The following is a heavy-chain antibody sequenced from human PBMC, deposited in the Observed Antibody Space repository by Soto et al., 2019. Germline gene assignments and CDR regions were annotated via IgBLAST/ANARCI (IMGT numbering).Heavy chain of an antibody. V-gene: IGHV1-18*01. CDR3: ARGRYGDY. Sequence: QVHLVQSGAEVKKPGASVKVSCKGSGYTFTTYGITCVRQAPGQGLEWMGWISAHNGNTNYAQKLQGRVTVTRATATSTAYMELRSLRYDDTAVYYCARGRYGDYWGQGARVTVSS. CDR1: GYTFTTYG. J-gene: IGHJ4*02. D-gene: IGHD1-1*01. CDR2: ISAHNGNT.